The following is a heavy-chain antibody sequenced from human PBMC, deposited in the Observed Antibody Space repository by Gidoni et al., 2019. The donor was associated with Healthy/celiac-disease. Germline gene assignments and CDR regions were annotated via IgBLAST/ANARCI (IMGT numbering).Heavy chain of an antibody. J-gene: IGHJ4*02. D-gene: IGHD3-10*01. V-gene: IGHV3-30-3*01. CDR2: ISYDGSNK. CDR1: GFPFSSYA. Sequence: QVQLVESGGGVVQPGRSLRLSCAASGFPFSSYAMHWVRQAPGKGLEWVAVISYDGSNKYYADSVKGRFTISRDNSKNTLYLQMNSLRAEDTAVYYCARVDGSNWGQGTLVTVSS. CDR3: ARVDGSN.